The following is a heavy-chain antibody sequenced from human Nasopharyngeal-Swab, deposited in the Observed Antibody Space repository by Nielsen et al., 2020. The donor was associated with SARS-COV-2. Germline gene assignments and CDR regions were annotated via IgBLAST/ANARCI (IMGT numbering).Heavy chain of an antibody. CDR3: ARDRGGYGDYVDY. CDR2: IYSGGST. J-gene: IGHJ4*02. CDR1: GFTVSSDY. D-gene: IGHD3-16*01. V-gene: IGHV3-66*02. Sequence: GESPKISCAASGFTVSSDYMSWVRQAPGKGLEWVSVIYSGGSTYYADSVKGRFTISRDNSKNTLYLQMNSLRAGDTAVYYCARDRGGYGDYVDYWGQGTLVTVSS.